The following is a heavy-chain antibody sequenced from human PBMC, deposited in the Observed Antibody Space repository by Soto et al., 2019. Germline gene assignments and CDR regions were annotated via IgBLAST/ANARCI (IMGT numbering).Heavy chain of an antibody. D-gene: IGHD1-26*01. J-gene: IGHJ4*02. CDR3: ARASFSGRFYPYYFDY. V-gene: IGHV4-30-4*01. Sequence: PXETLSLTCTVSGCSFSSGDYYWSWIRQPPGKGLAWIGYISNSGSTYYSPSLKSRLSISVDTSKNQFSLKLSSVTAADTAVYYCARASFSGRFYPYYFDYWGQGSLVTVSS. CDR1: GCSFSSGDYY. CDR2: ISNSGST.